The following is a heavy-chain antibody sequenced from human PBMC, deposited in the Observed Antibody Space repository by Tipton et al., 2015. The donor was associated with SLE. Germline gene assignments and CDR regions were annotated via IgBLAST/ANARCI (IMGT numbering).Heavy chain of an antibody. CDR3: ARRGSSGYDFWSGYYYYGMDV. CDR1: GGSFSGYY. V-gene: IGHV4-34*01. J-gene: IGHJ6*02. D-gene: IGHD3-3*01. CDR2: INHSGST. Sequence: LRLSCAVYGGSFSGYYWSWIRQPPGKGLEWIGEINHSGSTNYNPSLKSRVTISVDTSKNQFSLKLSSVTAADTAVYYCARRGSSGYDFWSGYYYYGMDVWGQGTTVTVSS.